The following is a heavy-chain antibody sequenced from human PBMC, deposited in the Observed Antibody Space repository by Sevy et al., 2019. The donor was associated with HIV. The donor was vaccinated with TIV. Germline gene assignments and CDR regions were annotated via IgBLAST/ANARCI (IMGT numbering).Heavy chain of an antibody. CDR1: GFTFDDYG. J-gene: IGHJ6*03. V-gene: IGHV3-20*01. CDR2: INWNGGST. Sequence: GGYLSLSCAASGFTFDDYGMSWVRQAPGKGLEWVYGINWNGGSTGYADSVKGRFTISRDNAKNSLYLQMNSLRAEDTALYHCARAGYYDSSGPRVGYYYYYYMDVWGKGTTVTVSS. D-gene: IGHD3-22*01. CDR3: ARAGYYDSSGPRVGYYYYYYMDV.